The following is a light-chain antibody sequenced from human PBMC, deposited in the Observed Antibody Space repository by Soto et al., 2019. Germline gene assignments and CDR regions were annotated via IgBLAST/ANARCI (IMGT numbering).Light chain of an antibody. CDR2: EVT. CDR1: SSDVGGYDL. CDR3: GSFAGTRNMV. Sequence: QSALTQPPFASGSPGQSVTISCTGTSSDVGGYDLVSWYQQHPDKAPKLVIYEVTKRPSGVPDRFSGSRSGNTASLTVSGLEAEDEADYYCGSFAGTRNMVFGGGTKLTVL. J-gene: IGLJ2*01. V-gene: IGLV2-8*01.